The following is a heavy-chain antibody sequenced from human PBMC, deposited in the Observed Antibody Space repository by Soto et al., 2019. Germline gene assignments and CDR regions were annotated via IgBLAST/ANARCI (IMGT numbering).Heavy chain of an antibody. J-gene: IGHJ6*02. CDR3: ARDLPPLDTAMVRRYYYYGMDV. CDR2: ISSSGSTI. Sequence: PGGSLRLSCAASGFTFSSYEMNWVRQAPGKGLEWVSYISSSGSTIYYADSVKGRFTISRDNAKNSLYLQMNSLRAEDTAVYYCARDLPPLDTAMVRRYYYYGMDVWGQGTTVTVSS. CDR1: GFTFSSYE. D-gene: IGHD5-18*01. V-gene: IGHV3-48*03.